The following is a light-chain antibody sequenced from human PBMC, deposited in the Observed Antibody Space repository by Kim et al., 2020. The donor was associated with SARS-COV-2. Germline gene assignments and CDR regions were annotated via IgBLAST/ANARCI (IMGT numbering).Light chain of an antibody. CDR2: LGS. CDR1: QSLRQSDGNNY. CDR3: MQALHSPT. V-gene: IGKV2-28*01. J-gene: IGKJ1*01. Sequence: EPASISCRSRQSLRQSDGNNYLDWYLQKPGQSPQLLISLGSHRASGVPDRFSGSGSGTDFTLKISRVEAEDVGLYYCMQALHSPTFGQGTKVDIK.